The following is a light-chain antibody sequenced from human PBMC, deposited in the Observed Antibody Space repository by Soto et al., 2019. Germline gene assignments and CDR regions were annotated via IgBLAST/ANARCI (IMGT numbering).Light chain of an antibody. CDR1: SSDVDDYRY. J-gene: IGLJ1*01. CDR2: DGT. Sequence: QTAMAQTRSVSGSPRQLLTISRTGTSSDVDDYRYVSWYQQYPGKAPKLVIYDGTKRPSGVPDRFSGSNSGNTDSLIISGLQAEDEADYYCCSYVTTPEIFGTGTKVTVL. CDR3: CSYVTTPEI. V-gene: IGLV2-11*01.